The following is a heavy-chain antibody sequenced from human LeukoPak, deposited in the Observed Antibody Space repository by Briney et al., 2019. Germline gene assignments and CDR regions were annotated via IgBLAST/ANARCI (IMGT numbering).Heavy chain of an antibody. J-gene: IGHJ3*02. V-gene: IGHV3-23*01. Sequence: PGGSLRLSCAASGSTFSSYAMSWVRQAPGKGLEWVSAISGSGGSTYYADSVKGRFTISRDNSKNTLYLQMNSLRAEDTAVYYCANRGHGDSTGAFDIWGQGTMVTVSS. D-gene: IGHD4-17*01. CDR2: ISGSGGST. CDR1: GSTFSSYA. CDR3: ANRGHGDSTGAFDI.